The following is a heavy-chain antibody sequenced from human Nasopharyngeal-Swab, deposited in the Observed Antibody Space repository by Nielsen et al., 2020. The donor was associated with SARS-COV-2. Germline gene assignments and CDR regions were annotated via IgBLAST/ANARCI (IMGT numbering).Heavy chain of an antibody. CDR3: TSSKT. CDR1: GVSMSSSRSFY. D-gene: IGHD2-2*01. CDR2: VYINGDT. J-gene: IGHJ4*02. V-gene: IGHV4-39*01. Sequence: SDTLSPTCTVSGVSMSSSRSFYWGWIRQHPWKGLEWIGSVYINGDTFYNPSLQSRVTISVDTSENQFSLRLTSVTAADTALYYCTSSKTWGQGVLVTVSS.